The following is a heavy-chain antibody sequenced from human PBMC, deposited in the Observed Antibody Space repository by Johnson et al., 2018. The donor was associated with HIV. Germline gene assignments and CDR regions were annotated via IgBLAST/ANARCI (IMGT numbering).Heavy chain of an antibody. D-gene: IGHD4/OR15-4a*01. CDR2: IKQDGSEK. J-gene: IGHJ3*01. CDR3: SKALLLTTSTSRDACDV. V-gene: IGHV3-7*01. CDR1: GFTFSSYW. Sequence: VLLVESGGGVVQPGRSLRLSCAASGFTFSSYWMSWVRKAPGKGLEWVANIKQDGSEKYYVDSVKGRFTISRDNAKNSLYLQMNSLRAEDTAVYYWSKALLLTTSTSRDACDVWSQGTMVTVSS.